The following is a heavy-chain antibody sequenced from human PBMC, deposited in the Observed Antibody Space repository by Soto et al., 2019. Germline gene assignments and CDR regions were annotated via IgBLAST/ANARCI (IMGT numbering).Heavy chain of an antibody. CDR2: ISYDGSNK. J-gene: IGHJ4*02. CDR1: GFPFTTYG. CDR3: VGGQYYFDY. V-gene: IGHV3-30*03. D-gene: IGHD3-10*01. Sequence: QVQLVESGGGVVQPGRSLRLSCAASGFPFTTYGMHWVREGPGKGLEWVAVISYDGSNKYYADSVKGRVTISRDNSKNTLYRQMNSLRPEDTALYYGVGGQYYFDYRGQGTLVTVSS.